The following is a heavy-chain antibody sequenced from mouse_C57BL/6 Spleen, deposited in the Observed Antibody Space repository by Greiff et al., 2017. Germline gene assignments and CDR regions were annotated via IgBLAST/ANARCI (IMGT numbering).Heavy chain of an antibody. CDR2: IYPGSGSP. J-gene: IGHJ1*03. Sequence: QVQLQQPGAELVKPGASVKMSCKASGYTFTSYWITWVKQRPGQGLEWIGDIYPGSGSPNYNEKFKSKATLTVDTSSSTAYLQLSSLTSEDSAVYYCARRVYYGNHVGYFDVWGTGTTVTVAS. CDR1: GYTFTSYW. D-gene: IGHD2-1*01. V-gene: IGHV1-55*01. CDR3: ARRVYYGNHVGYFDV.